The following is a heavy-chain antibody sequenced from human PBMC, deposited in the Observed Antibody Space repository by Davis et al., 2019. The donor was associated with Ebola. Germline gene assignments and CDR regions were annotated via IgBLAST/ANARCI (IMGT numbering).Heavy chain of an antibody. CDR2: ISYDGSNK. V-gene: IGHV3-30-3*01. Sequence: GGSLRLSCAASGFTFSSYAMHWVRQAPGKGLEWVAVISYDGSNKYYADSVKGRFTISRDNAKNSLYLQMNSLRDEDTAVYYCARDGRYFDWTVDYWGQGTLVTVSS. CDR1: GFTFSSYA. D-gene: IGHD3-9*01. J-gene: IGHJ4*02. CDR3: ARDGRYFDWTVDY.